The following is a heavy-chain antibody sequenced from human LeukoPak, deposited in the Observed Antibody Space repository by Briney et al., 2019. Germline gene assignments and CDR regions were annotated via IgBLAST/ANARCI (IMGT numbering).Heavy chain of an antibody. D-gene: IGHD2-15*01. CDR2: ISSTGGTT. CDR1: GFTFSSYG. CDR3: AKNGDRGAYCTGGTCYPYFYYYMDV. J-gene: IGHJ6*03. V-gene: IGHV3-23*01. Sequence: PGGSLRLSCAASGFTFSSYGMSWVRQAPGKGLEGVSSISSTGGTTYYADSVKGRFTISRDNSQNTLYLQMNSLRAEDTAIYYCAKNGDRGAYCTGGTCYPYFYYYMDVWGKGTTVTI.